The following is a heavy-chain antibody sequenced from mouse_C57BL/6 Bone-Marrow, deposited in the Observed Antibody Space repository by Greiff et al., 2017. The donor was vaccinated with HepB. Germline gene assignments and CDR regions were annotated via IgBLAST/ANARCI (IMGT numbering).Heavy chain of an antibody. V-gene: IGHV5-15*01. CDR3: ARHGIPRDYDYDALFAY. J-gene: IGHJ3*01. CDR2: ISNLAYSI. CDR1: GFTFSDYG. Sequence: EVMLVESGGGLVQPGGSLKLSCAASGFTFSDYGMAWVRQAPRKGPEWVAFISNLAYSIYYADTVTGRFTISRENAKNTLYLEMSSLRSEDTAMYYCARHGIPRDYDYDALFAYWGQGTLVTVSA. D-gene: IGHD2-4*01.